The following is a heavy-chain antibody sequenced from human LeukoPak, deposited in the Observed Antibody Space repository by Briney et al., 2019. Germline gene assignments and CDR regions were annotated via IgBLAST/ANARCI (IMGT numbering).Heavy chain of an antibody. Sequence: EASVKVSCKASGYTFTSYGISWVRQAPGQGLEWMGWISAYNGNTNYAQKLQGRVTMTTDTSTSTAYMELRSLRSDDTAVYYCARDDYGDYPMGEAIYYYGKDVWGQGTTVTVS. V-gene: IGHV1-18*01. CDR1: GYTFTSYG. J-gene: IGHJ6*02. D-gene: IGHD4-17*01. CDR2: ISAYNGNT. CDR3: ARDDYGDYPMGEAIYYYGKDV.